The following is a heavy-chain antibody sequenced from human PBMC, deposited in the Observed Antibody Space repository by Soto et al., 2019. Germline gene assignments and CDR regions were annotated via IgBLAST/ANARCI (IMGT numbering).Heavy chain of an antibody. CDR2: IGAAGDT. Sequence: EVQLVESGGGLVQPGGSLRLSCAASGFTFSSYDMHWVRQATGKGLEWVSAIGAAGDTYYPGSVKGRFTISRENAKNSLYLQMNSLRAGDTAVYYCARGRYCSGGSCYRGGWFHPWGQGTLVTVSS. J-gene: IGHJ5*02. CDR3: ARGRYCSGGSCYRGGWFHP. CDR1: GFTFSSYD. D-gene: IGHD2-15*01. V-gene: IGHV3-13*01.